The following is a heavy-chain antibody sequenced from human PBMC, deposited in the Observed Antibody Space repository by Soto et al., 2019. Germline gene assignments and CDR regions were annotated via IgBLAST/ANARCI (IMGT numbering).Heavy chain of an antibody. D-gene: IGHD2-2*01. CDR1: GGSFSGYY. CDR2: INHSGST. V-gene: IGHV4-34*01. Sequence: QVQLQQWGAGLLKPSETLSLTCAVYGGSFSGYYWSWIRQPPGKGLEWIGEINHSGSTNYNPSLKSRVTISVDTSKNQFSLKLSSVTAADTAVYYCARVALIVVPAAIVRYYYYGMDVWGQGTTVTVSS. J-gene: IGHJ6*02. CDR3: ARVALIVVPAAIVRYYYYGMDV.